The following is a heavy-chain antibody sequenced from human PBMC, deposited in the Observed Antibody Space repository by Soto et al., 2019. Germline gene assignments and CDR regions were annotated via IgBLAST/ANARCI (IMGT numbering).Heavy chain of an antibody. CDR3: ARAAMWFDY. CDR1: GGSFSGYY. V-gene: IGHV4-34*01. CDR2: INHSGST. Sequence: NPSETLSLTCAVYGGSFSGYYWSWIRQPPGKGLEWIGEINHSGSTNYNPSLKSRVTISVDTSKNQFSLKLSSVTAADTAVYYCARAAMWFDYWGQGTLVTVSS. D-gene: IGHD5-18*01. J-gene: IGHJ4*02.